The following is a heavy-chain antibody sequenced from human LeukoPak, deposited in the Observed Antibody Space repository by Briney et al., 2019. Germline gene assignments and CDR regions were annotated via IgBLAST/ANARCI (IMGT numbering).Heavy chain of an antibody. Sequence: SETLSLTCTVSGGSISSYYWSWIRQPAGKGLEWIGRIYTSGSTNYNPSLKSRVTMSVDTSKNQFSLKLSSVTAADTAVYYCARNNVQGGSGWCLDYWGQGTLVTVSS. CDR2: IYTSGST. CDR3: ARNNVQGGSGWCLDY. D-gene: IGHD6-19*01. CDR1: GGSISSYY. J-gene: IGHJ4*02. V-gene: IGHV4-4*07.